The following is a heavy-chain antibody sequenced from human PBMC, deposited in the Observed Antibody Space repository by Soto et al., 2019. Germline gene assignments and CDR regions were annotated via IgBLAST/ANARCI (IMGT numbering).Heavy chain of an antibody. Sequence: DVQLLESGGGLVQPEGSLRLSCAASGFTFSSYAMGWVRQGPGKGLEWVAVVSIGGSTHYADSVRGRFTISRDNSKNTLSLQMNSLTAEDTAVYLCGKRRGGGGHFDYWGQGALVTVSS. J-gene: IGHJ4*02. CDR1: GFTFSSYA. CDR2: VSIGGST. D-gene: IGHD2-15*01. CDR3: GKRRGGGGHFDY. V-gene: IGHV3-23*01.